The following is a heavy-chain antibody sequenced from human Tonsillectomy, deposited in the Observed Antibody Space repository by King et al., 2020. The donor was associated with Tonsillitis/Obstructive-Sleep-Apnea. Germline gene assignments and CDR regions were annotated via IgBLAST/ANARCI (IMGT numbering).Heavy chain of an antibody. J-gene: IGHJ4*02. CDR2: IYYSGST. V-gene: IGHV4-61*01. CDR3: ARDRYYDSSGYYYFDY. CDR1: GGSVSSGSYY. D-gene: IGHD3-22*01. Sequence: PLQESGPGLVKPSETLSLTCTVSGGSVSSGSYYWSWIRQPPGKGLEWIGYIYYSGSTNYNPSLKSRVTISVDTSKNQFSLKLSSVTAADTAVYYCARDRYYDSSGYYYFDYWGQGTLVTVSS.